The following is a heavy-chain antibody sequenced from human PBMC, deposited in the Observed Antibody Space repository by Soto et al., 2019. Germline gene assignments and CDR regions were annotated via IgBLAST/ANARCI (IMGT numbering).Heavy chain of an antibody. Sequence: GGSLRLSCAASGFTFSLYWMHWVRQVPGKGLLWVSRINSDGSSTTYADSVQGRFTISRDNAENTLYLQLNSLRAEDTAVYYCARYDHQYYYYHMDVWGKGTTVTVSS. CDR2: INSDGSST. CDR3: ARYDHQYYYYHMDV. J-gene: IGHJ6*03. D-gene: IGHD1-1*01. CDR1: GFTFSLYW. V-gene: IGHV3-74*01.